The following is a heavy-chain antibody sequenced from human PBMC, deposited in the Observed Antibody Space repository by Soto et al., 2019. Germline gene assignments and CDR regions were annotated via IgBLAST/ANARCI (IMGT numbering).Heavy chain of an antibody. CDR1: GFTFSSYG. Sequence: GGSLRLSCAASGFTFSSYGMHWVRQARGNGLEWVAVIWYDGSNKYYADSVKGRFTISRGNSKNTLYLQMNSLRADDTAVYCCARGHSSSSGYNYGMPVWGQGTTVTVSS. CDR2: IWYDGSNK. CDR3: ARGHSSSSGYNYGMPV. V-gene: IGHV3-33*01. D-gene: IGHD6-6*01. J-gene: IGHJ6*02.